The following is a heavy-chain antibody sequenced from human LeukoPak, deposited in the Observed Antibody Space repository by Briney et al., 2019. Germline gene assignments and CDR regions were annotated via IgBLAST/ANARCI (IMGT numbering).Heavy chain of an antibody. CDR3: AKERSLEIAVAGTIFDY. J-gene: IGHJ4*02. CDR1: GFTVSSNY. Sequence: GGSLRVSCAASGFTVSSNYMGWVRQAPGKGLEWVSVIYSGGATYYADSVKGRFTISRDNSKNMIYLEMSSLKAEDTAVYYCAKERSLEIAVAGTIFDYWAREPWSPSPQ. V-gene: IGHV3-66*01. D-gene: IGHD6-19*01. CDR2: IYSGGAT.